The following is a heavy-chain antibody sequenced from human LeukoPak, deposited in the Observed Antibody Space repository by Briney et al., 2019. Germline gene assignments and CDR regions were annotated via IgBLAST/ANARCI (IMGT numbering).Heavy chain of an antibody. V-gene: IGHV4-34*01. CDR1: GGSFSAFF. J-gene: IGHJ3*02. Sequence: SETLSLTCAVSGGSFSAFFWRWIRQPPGKGLEWIGDVGHSGSADYNPSLKSRVTVSADPSKTQFSLKLTSVTAADTAVYYCATRGDYSDTSGNSYDALDIWGQGAMVTVSS. CDR2: VGHSGSA. D-gene: IGHD3-22*01. CDR3: ATRGDYSDTSGNSYDALDI.